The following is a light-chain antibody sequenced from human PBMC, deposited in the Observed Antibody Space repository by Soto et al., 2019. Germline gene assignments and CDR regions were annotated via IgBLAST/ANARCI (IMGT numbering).Light chain of an antibody. V-gene: IGKV3-11*01. J-gene: IGKJ1*01. CDR1: QSVSSF. CDR3: QQRTNWPPWT. Sequence: EIVVTQSPAILSLSPGERATLSCRASQSVSSFLAWYQQKPGQPPRLLIWDASNRATGIPARFSGRGSGTDYTLTISSLEPEDFAVYYCQQRTNWPPWTFGQGTKVEI. CDR2: DAS.